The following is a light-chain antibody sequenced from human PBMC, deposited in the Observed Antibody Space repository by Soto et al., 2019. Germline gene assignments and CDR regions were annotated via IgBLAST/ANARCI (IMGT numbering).Light chain of an antibody. J-gene: IGLJ3*02. Sequence: QSALTQPASVSGSPGASITISCTGTSSDVGGYNSVSWYQQHPGKAPKLMIYDVSNRPSGVANSFSGSKSGNTASLTISGLQAEDEADYYCTSYTSSSTLVFGGGTKLTVL. CDR3: TSYTSSSTLV. V-gene: IGLV2-14*01. CDR1: SSDVGGYNS. CDR2: DVS.